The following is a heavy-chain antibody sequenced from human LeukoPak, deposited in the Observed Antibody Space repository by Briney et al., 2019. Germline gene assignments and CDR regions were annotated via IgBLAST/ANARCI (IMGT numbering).Heavy chain of an antibody. CDR2: INHSGST. CDR3: AREGDYTLFDY. D-gene: IGHD4-11*01. Sequence: SETLSLTCAVYGGSFGGHNWGWIRQPPGKGLEWIGEINHSGSTNYNPSLKSRVAISVDKSKNQFSLRLRSVTAADTAVYYCAREGDYTLFDYWGQGALVTVSS. J-gene: IGHJ4*02. CDR1: GGSFGGHN. V-gene: IGHV4-34*01.